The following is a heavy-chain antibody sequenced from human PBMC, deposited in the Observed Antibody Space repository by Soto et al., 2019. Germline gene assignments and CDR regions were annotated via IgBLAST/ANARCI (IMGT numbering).Heavy chain of an antibody. D-gene: IGHD6-13*01. Sequence: QVQLVQSGAEVKKPGASVKVSCKASGYIFTSYGINWVRQAPGQGLEWMGWINTYNGNTNYAQNLTGTVTMTTDTSTSTAYMELRSRRSDGKAVEYCARDVGQYSSTSSPFDPWGQGTLVTVSS. CDR2: INTYNGNT. CDR1: GYIFTSYG. J-gene: IGHJ5*02. CDR3: ARDVGQYSSTSSPFDP. V-gene: IGHV1-18*01.